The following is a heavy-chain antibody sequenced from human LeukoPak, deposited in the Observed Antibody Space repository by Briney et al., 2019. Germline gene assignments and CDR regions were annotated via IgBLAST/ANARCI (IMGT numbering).Heavy chain of an antibody. V-gene: IGHV4-39*07. CDR3: ASYSGIYSAFEI. Sequence: SETLSLTCTVPGDYITSTTYYWGWIRQPPGKGLEWIANIHYRGNTYYNPSLTSRVTISVDTAKKQFSLKLNAVTAADTAVYSCASYSGIYSAFEIWSQGTLVIVSS. D-gene: IGHD1-26*01. J-gene: IGHJ3*02. CDR2: IHYRGNT. CDR1: GDYITSTTYY.